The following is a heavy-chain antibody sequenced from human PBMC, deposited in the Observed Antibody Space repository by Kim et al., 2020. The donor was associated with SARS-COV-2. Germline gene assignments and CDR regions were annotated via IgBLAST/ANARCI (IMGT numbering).Heavy chain of an antibody. V-gene: IGHV3-30*02. D-gene: IGHD3-10*01. CDR3: AKDVVLLWFGEFNYFDY. Sequence: VKGRFTISRDNSKNTLYLQMNSLRAEDTAVYYCAKDVVLLWFGEFNYFDYWGQGTLVTVSS. J-gene: IGHJ4*02.